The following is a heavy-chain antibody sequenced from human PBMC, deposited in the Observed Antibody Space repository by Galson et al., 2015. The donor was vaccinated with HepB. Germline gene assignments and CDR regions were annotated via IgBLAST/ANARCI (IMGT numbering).Heavy chain of an antibody. Sequence: SVKVSCKASGYSLSDHNIHWVRQAPGQGLEWMGWISPKYGGTKNAQKFQGRVTMTRDTSISTAYMELSSLGSDDTAVYYCTRGGGRYHVDYWGLGTLVTVSS. CDR2: ISPKYGGT. CDR3: TRGGGRYHVDY. V-gene: IGHV1-2*02. J-gene: IGHJ4*02. D-gene: IGHD2-15*01. CDR1: GYSLSDHN.